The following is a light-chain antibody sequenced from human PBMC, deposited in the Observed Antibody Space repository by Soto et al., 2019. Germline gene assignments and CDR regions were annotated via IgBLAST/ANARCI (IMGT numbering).Light chain of an antibody. J-gene: IGLJ1*01. V-gene: IGLV2-11*01. CDR3: CSYAGSYTFV. CDR1: SNDVCGYKY. CDR2: DVS. Sequence: QSALPQPRSVSGSPGQSVTISCTGTSNDVCGYKYVSCYRQYPGKAPKLMIYDVSKRPSGVPDRFSGSKSGNTASLTISGLQAEDEADYYCCSYAGSYTFVFGTGTKVT.